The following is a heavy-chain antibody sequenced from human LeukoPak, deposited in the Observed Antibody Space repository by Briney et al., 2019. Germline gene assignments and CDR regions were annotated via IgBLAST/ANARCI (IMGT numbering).Heavy chain of an antibody. CDR3: ARGVGATPLLDY. V-gene: IGHV3-21*01. CDR1: GFTFSSYS. D-gene: IGHD1-26*01. CDR2: ISSSSYI. J-gene: IGHJ4*02. Sequence: GGSLRLSCAASGFTFSSYSMNWVRQAPGKGLEWVSSISSSSYIYYADSVKGRFTISRDNAQNSLYLQMNSLRAEDTAVYYCARGVGATPLLDYWGQGTLVTVSS.